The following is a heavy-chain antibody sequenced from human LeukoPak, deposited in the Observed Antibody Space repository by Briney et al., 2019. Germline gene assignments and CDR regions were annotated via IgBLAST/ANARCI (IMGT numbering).Heavy chain of an antibody. J-gene: IGHJ4*02. CDR2: ISWNSGSI. Sequence: PGGSLRLSCAASGFTFDDYAMHWVRQAPGQGLEWVSGISWNSGSIGYADSVKGRFTISRDNAKNSLYLQMNSLRAEDTALYYCAKEWYYYGSGSLDYWGQGTLVTVSS. D-gene: IGHD3-10*01. V-gene: IGHV3-9*01. CDR1: GFTFDDYA. CDR3: AKEWYYYGSGSLDY.